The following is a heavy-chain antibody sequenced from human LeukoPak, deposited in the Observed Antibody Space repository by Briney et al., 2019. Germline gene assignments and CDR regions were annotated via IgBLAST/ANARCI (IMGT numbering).Heavy chain of an antibody. J-gene: IGHJ4*02. CDR1: GFTFSSYA. D-gene: IGHD5-18*01. CDR2: ISGSGGST. V-gene: IGHV3-23*01. CDR3: AKGFRGYSYGITDY. Sequence: PGGSLRLSCAASGFTFSSYAMSWVRQAPGKGLEWVSAISGSGGSTYYADSVKGRFTISRDNSKNTLYLQMNGLRAEDTAVYYCAKGFRGYSYGITDYWGQGTLVTVSS.